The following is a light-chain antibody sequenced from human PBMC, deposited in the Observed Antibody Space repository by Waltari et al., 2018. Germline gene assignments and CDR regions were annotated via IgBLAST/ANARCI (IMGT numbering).Light chain of an antibody. CDR2: EFS. Sequence: AALTQPASVSGSPGQSITISCTGTSSDVGGYNYGSWYQQHPGTAPKLMIYEFSNRPSGVSIRFSGSKSGNTASLTISGLQAEDEADYYCSSYTSSSTPYYVFGTGTKVTVL. J-gene: IGLJ1*01. CDR3: SSYTSSSTPYYV. CDR1: SSDVGGYNY. V-gene: IGLV2-14*01.